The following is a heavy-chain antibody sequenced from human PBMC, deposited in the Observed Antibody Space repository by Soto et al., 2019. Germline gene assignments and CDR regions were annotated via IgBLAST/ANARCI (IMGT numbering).Heavy chain of an antibody. Sequence: QITLKESGPTLVKPTQTLTLTCTFSGFSLNTFGMGVGWIRQPPGKALEWLALIYWNDDKRYNPSLNSRLTIAKDTSKNLVVLTMTNVDPVDAATYYCVNSPDSSPSYYWGQGTLVTVSS. V-gene: IGHV2-5*01. CDR2: IYWNDDK. CDR3: VNSPDSSPSYY. D-gene: IGHD5-18*01. J-gene: IGHJ4*02. CDR1: GFSLNTFGMG.